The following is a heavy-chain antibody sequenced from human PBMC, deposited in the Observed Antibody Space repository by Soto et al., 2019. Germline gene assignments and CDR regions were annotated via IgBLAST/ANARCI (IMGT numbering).Heavy chain of an antibody. CDR1: GGTFSSYT. J-gene: IGHJ4*02. CDR3: ARDAYYDSSGYSHDY. D-gene: IGHD3-22*01. V-gene: IGHV1-69*08. Sequence: QVQLVQSGAEVKKPGSSVKVSCKASGGTFSSYTISWVRQAPGQGLEWMGRIIPILGIANYAQKFQGRVTITADKSTSTAYMELSSLRSEDTAVYYCARDAYYDSSGYSHDYWGQGTLVTVSS. CDR2: IIPILGIA.